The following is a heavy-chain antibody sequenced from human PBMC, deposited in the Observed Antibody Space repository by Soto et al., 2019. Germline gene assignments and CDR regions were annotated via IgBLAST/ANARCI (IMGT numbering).Heavy chain of an antibody. CDR3: AHAPHPLLEDPFDI. CDR2: IYHDDDK. J-gene: IGHJ3*02. D-gene: IGHD2-15*01. V-gene: IGHV2-5*02. Sequence: QITLKESGPTLVKPTQTLTLTCTFSGFSPSTHRVGVGWIRQPPGKALQWVVLIYHDDDKRYTPSLKNRVTITKDTCNSQVVLTMTNMDPVDTATYFCAHAPHPLLEDPFDIWGQGTMVTVSS. CDR1: GFSPSTHRVG.